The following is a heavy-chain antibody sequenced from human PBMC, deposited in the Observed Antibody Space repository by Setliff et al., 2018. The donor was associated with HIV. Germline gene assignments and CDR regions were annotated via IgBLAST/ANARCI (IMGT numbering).Heavy chain of an antibody. CDR2: VDPEDGET. V-gene: IGHV1-69-2*01. J-gene: IGHJ4*02. D-gene: IGHD3-22*01. CDR1: GYTFTDYY. CDR3: TTPLDSSGYFGSDYFDY. Sequence: ASVKVSCKASGYTFTDYYTHWVQQAPGKGLEWMGRVDPEDGETTYAEKFQGRITITADTSTDAAYLELSSLRSEDSAFYYCTTPLDSSGYFGSDYFDYWGQGALVTVS.